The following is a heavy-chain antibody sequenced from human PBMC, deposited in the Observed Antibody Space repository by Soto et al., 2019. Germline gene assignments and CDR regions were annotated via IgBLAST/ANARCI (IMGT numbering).Heavy chain of an antibody. CDR2: ISYDGSNK. CDR1: GFTFRSYG. D-gene: IGHD6-19*01. CDR3: AKDYGSGWTMGDF. J-gene: IGHJ4*02. Sequence: QVQLVESGGGVVQPGRSLRLSCAASGFTFRSYGVHWVRQAPGKGLEWVAVISYDGSNKFYADSVKGRFTISRDNSKNTLYLQVNSLRDEDTAMYYCAKDYGSGWTMGDFWGQGTLVTVSS. V-gene: IGHV3-30*18.